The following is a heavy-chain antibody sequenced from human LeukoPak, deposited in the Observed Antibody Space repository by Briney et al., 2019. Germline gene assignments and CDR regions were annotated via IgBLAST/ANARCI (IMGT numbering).Heavy chain of an antibody. Sequence: SETLSLTCTVSGGSISSYYWSWIRQPPGKGLEWIGSIYYSGSTNYNPSLKSRVTISVCTCKNQSFLTLSYVTAVDTAVYYCARAPGYSSSWHWFDLGGQGTLVTVSS. V-gene: IGHV4-59*01. CDR3: ARAPGYSSSWHWFDL. D-gene: IGHD6-13*01. CDR2: IYYSGST. J-gene: IGHJ5*02. CDR1: GGSISSYY.